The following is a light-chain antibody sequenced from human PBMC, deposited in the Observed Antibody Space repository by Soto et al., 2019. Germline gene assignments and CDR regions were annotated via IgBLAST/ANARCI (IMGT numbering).Light chain of an antibody. CDR1: QSISRQ. Sequence: DIQMTQSPSTLSASVGDRVSITCRASQSISRQLAWYQQKPGKAPNLLLYQASNLETGVPSRFTGSGSGTEFTITISSLQPDDLATYYCLQYLRYWTFGQGTKVEVK. CDR3: LQYLRYWT. V-gene: IGKV1-5*03. CDR2: QAS. J-gene: IGKJ1*01.